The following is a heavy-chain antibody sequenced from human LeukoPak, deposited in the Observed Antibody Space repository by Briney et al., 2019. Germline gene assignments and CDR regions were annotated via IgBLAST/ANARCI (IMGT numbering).Heavy chain of an antibody. CDR3: ASSVLRYFDWSDQYYYGMDV. CDR1: GYTFTSYG. CDR2: ISAYNGNT. D-gene: IGHD3-9*01. J-gene: IGHJ6*02. V-gene: IGHV1-18*01. Sequence: ASVKVSCKASGYTFTSYGISWVRQAPGQGLEWMGWISAYNGNTNYAQKLQGRVTMTTDTSMSTAYMELRSLRSDNTAVYYCASSVLRYFDWSDQYYYGMDVWGQGTTVTASS.